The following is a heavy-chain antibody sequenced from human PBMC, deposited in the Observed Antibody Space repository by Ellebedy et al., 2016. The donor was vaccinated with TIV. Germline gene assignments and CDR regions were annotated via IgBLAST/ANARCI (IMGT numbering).Heavy chain of an antibody. CDR2: IRGDGRTI. D-gene: IGHD3-9*01. CDR3: ARDIDWDLFDY. CDR1: GFTFSSYW. J-gene: IGHJ4*02. V-gene: IGHV3-74*01. Sequence: PGGSLRLSCAASGFTFSSYWMHWVRQAPGKGLEWVSRIRGDGRTIDYAASVKGRFTISRDNAKNTLYLQMNSLRAEDTAVYSCARDIDWDLFDYWGRGALVTVSS.